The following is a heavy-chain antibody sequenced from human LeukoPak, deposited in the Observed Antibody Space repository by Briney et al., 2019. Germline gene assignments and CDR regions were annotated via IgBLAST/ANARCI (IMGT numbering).Heavy chain of an antibody. V-gene: IGHV1-69*13. D-gene: IGHD5-12*01. CDR3: ARDRTPDSGYDPYFDY. CDR1: GGTFSSYA. Sequence: SVKVSCKASGGTFSSYAISWVRQAPGQGLEWMGGIIPIFGTANYAQKFQGRVTITADESTSTAYMELSSLRSEDTAVYYCARDRTPDSGYDPYFDYWGQGILVTVSS. CDR2: IIPIFGTA. J-gene: IGHJ4*02.